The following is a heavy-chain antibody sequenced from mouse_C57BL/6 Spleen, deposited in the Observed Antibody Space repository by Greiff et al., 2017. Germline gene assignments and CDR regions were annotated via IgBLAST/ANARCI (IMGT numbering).Heavy chain of an antibody. J-gene: IGHJ2*01. Sequence: VQLQQPGAELVMPGASVKLSCKASGYTFTSYWMHWVKQRPGQGLEWIGEIDPSDSYTNYNQKFKGKSTLTVDKSSSTAYIQLSSLTSEDSAVYYCARGYYGSSSFDYWGQGTTLTVSS. CDR2: IDPSDSYT. D-gene: IGHD1-1*01. V-gene: IGHV1-69*01. CDR3: ARGYYGSSSFDY. CDR1: GYTFTSYW.